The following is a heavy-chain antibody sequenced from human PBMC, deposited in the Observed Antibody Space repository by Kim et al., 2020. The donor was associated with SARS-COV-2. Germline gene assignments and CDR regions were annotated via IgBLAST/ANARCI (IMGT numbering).Heavy chain of an antibody. J-gene: IGHJ3*02. D-gene: IGHD1-26*01. Sequence: ASVKVSCKASGYTFTSYGISWVRQAPGQGLEWMGWISAYNGNTNYAQKLQGRVTMTTDTSTSTAYMELRSLRSDDTAVYYCARDVWSYSTNDAFDIWGQGTMVTVSS. V-gene: IGHV1-18*04. CDR2: ISAYNGNT. CDR3: ARDVWSYSTNDAFDI. CDR1: GYTFTSYG.